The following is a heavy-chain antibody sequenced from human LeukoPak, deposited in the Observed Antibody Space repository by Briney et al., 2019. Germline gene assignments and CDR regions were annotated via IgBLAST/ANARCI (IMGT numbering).Heavy chain of an antibody. CDR2: IDYSGST. CDR3: ARSRTVYQYYYYMDV. V-gene: IGHV4-59*01. D-gene: IGHD2-2*01. CDR1: GGSISSYY. Sequence: SETLSLTXTVSGGSISSYYWSWIRQAPGKGLEWIGYIDYSGSTNYNPSLNSRVTISVDTSKNQFSLKLTSVTAADTAVYYCARSRTVYQYYYYMDVWGKGTTVTVAS. J-gene: IGHJ6*03.